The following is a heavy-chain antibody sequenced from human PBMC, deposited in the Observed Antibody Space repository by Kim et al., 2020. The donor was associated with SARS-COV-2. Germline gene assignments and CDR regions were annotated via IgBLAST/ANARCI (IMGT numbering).Heavy chain of an antibody. CDR2: INHSGST. CDR3: ARGHVLLWFGELLEVWFDP. Sequence: SETLSLTCAVYGGSFSGYYWSWIRQPPGKGLEWIGEINHSGSTNYNPSLKSRVTISVDTSKNQFSLKLSSVTAADTAVYYCARGHVLLWFGELLEVWFDP. CDR1: GGSFSGYY. J-gene: IGHJ5*02. D-gene: IGHD3-10*01. V-gene: IGHV4-34*01.